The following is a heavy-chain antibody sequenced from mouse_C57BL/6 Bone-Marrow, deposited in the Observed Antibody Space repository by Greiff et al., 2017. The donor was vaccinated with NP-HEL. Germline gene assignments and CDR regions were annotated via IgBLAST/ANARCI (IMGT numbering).Heavy chain of an antibody. CDR3: ARRSCYFDY. D-gene: IGHD3-3*01. V-gene: IGHV1-59*01. CDR2: IDPSDSYT. Sequence: QVQLQQPGAELVRPGTSVKLSCKASGYTFTSYWMHWVKQRPGQGLEWIGVIDPSDSYTNYNQKFKGKATLTVDTSSSTAYMQLSSLTSEDSAVDYCARRSCYFDYWGQGTTLTVSS. CDR1: GYTFTSYW. J-gene: IGHJ2*01.